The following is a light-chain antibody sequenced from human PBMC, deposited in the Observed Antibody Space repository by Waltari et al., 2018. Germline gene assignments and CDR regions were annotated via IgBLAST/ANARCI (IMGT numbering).Light chain of an antibody. V-gene: IGKV3-20*01. CDR1: QRVTSIA. J-gene: IGKJ4*01. CDR3: QQYDGEVVT. Sequence: EIVLTQSPGTLSLSPGERATLSCRASQRVTSIALTWYQKKVGQAPRLLIYGTSSRATGIPDRFSGSGSGTEFTLTISRLEPEDFAVYYCQQYDGEVVTFGGGTKVEI. CDR2: GTS.